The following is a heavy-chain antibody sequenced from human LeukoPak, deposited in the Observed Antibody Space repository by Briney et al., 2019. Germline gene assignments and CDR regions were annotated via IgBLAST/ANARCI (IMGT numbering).Heavy chain of an antibody. CDR2: ISYDGSNK. J-gene: IGHJ4*02. V-gene: IGHV3-30*18. D-gene: IGHD5-18*01. Sequence: GGSLRLSCAASGFTFSSYGMHWVRQAPVKGLEWVAVISYDGSNKYYADSVKGRFTISRDNSKNTLYLQMNSLRAEDTAVYYCAKDRDTAMDFDYWGQGTLVTVSS. CDR3: AKDRDTAMDFDY. CDR1: GFTFSSYG.